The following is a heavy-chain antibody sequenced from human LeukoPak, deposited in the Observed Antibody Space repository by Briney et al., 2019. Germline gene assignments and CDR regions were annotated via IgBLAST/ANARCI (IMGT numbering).Heavy chain of an antibody. D-gene: IGHD6-13*01. CDR2: IIPILGIA. CDR1: GGTFSSYT. CDR3: ARGGVAAAGTYFQH. Sequence: SVKVSCKASGGTFSSYTISWVRQAPGQGLEWMGRIIPILGIANYAQRFQGRVTITAGKSTNTAYMELSSLRSEDTAVYYCARGGVAAAGTYFQHWGQGTLVTVSS. V-gene: IGHV1-69*02. J-gene: IGHJ1*01.